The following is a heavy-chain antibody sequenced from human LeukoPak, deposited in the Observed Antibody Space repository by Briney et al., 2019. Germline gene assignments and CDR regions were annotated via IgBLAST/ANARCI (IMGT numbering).Heavy chain of an antibody. Sequence: GASVKVSCKASRGTFISNAITWVRQAPGQGLEWMGRIIPIFGITVYAQKFQGRVTITADKSTSTAYMEFSSLRSEDTAVYYCASGRMTTETTYCFDPWGQGTLITVSS. CDR2: IIPIFGIT. D-gene: IGHD4-11*01. CDR1: RGTFISNA. CDR3: ASGRMTTETTYCFDP. J-gene: IGHJ5*02. V-gene: IGHV1-69*04.